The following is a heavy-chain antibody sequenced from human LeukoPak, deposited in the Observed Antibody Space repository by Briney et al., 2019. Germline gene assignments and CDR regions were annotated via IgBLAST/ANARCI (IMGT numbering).Heavy chain of an antibody. Sequence: GGSLRLSCAASGFTFSNYWMSWVRQAPGKGLEWVANIKQDGSEKYYVDSVKGRFTISRDNAKNSLYLQMNRLRAEDTAVYYCARVYHPRWYQYYFDYWGQGTLVTVSS. D-gene: IGHD4-23*01. CDR3: ARVYHPRWYQYYFDY. J-gene: IGHJ4*02. CDR2: IKQDGSEK. V-gene: IGHV3-7*01. CDR1: GFTFSNYW.